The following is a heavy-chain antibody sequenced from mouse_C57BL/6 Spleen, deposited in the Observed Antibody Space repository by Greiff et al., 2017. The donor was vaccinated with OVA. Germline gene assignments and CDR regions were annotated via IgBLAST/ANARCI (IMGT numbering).Heavy chain of an antibody. J-gene: IGHJ3*01. Sequence: VQLQQPGTELVKPGASVKLSCKASGYTFTSYWMHWVKQRPGQGLEWIGNINPSNGGTNYNEKFKSKATLTVDNSSSTAYMQLSSLTSEDSAVYYCARGGMPSAWFAYWGQGTLVTVSA. CDR3: ARGGMPSAWFAY. D-gene: IGHD3-1*01. CDR1: GYTFTSYW. CDR2: INPSNGGT. V-gene: IGHV1-53*01.